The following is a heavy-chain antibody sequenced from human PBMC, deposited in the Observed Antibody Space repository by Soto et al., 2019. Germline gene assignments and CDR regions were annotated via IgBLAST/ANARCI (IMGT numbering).Heavy chain of an antibody. CDR1: GFTFSSYW. J-gene: IGHJ6*02. D-gene: IGHD1-26*01. CDR3: ARKVGATQDYYYGMDV. CDR2: INQDGSGK. Sequence: GGSLRLSCAASGFTFSSYWMNWVRQAPGRGLEWVANINQDGSGKYYVDSVKGRFTISRDDAKNSLHLQMNSLRADDTAVYYCARKVGATQDYYYGMDVWGQGTTVTVSS. V-gene: IGHV3-7*05.